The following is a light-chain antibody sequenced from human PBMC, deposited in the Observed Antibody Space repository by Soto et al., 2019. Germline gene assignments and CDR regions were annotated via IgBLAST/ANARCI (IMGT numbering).Light chain of an antibody. CDR2: EVR. J-gene: IGLJ1*01. CDR3: SSHTNIISRV. CDR1: SSDVGGYNY. Sequence: QSVLTQPASVSGSPGQSITISCTGTSSDVGGYNYVSWYQQHPGKAPKLMIYEVRNRPPGVSDRFSGSKSGNTASLTISGLQAEDEADYYCSSHTNIISRVFGTGTKLT. V-gene: IGLV2-14*01.